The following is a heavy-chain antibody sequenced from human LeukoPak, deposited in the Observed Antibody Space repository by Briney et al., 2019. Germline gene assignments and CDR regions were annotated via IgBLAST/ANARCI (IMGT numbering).Heavy chain of an antibody. CDR2: ISGSGGST. CDR3: AKEARGGYCSSTSCYSYY. D-gene: IGHD2-2*02. J-gene: IGHJ4*02. CDR1: GFTVSSNY. Sequence: GGSLRLSCAASGFTVSSNYMGWVRQAPGKGLEWVSAISGSGGSTYYADSVKGRFTISRDNSKNTLYLQMNSLRAEDTAVYYCAKEARGGYCSSTSCYSYYWGQGTLVTVSS. V-gene: IGHV3-23*01.